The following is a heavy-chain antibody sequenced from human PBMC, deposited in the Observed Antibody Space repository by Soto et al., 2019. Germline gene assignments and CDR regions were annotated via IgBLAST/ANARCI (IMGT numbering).Heavy chain of an antibody. CDR3: AREAGDYYYYYMDV. J-gene: IGHJ6*03. CDR1: GGSFSGFY. V-gene: IGHV4-34*01. CDR2: INHSGST. D-gene: IGHD4-17*01. Sequence: SETLSLTCAVYGGSFSGFYWSWISQPPGKGLEWIGEINHSGSTNYNPSLKSRVTISVDTSKNQFSLKLSSVTAADTAVYYCAREAGDYYYYYMDVWGKGTTVTVSS.